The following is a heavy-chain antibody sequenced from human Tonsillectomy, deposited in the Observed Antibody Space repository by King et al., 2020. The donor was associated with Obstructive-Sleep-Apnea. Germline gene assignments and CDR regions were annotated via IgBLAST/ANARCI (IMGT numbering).Heavy chain of an antibody. D-gene: IGHD2-8*01. J-gene: IGHJ4*02. CDR2: ISSDGGAT. V-gene: IGHV3-74*01. CDR3: ATAVM. Sequence: VQLVESGEGLVQPEGSLRLSCAASGFSFSSSWMHWVRQAPGKGLQWISYISSDGGATTYADSVRGRFTISRDNAKNTLFLQMSSLRAEDTAVYYCATAVMGGQGTLVTVSS. CDR1: GFSFSSSW.